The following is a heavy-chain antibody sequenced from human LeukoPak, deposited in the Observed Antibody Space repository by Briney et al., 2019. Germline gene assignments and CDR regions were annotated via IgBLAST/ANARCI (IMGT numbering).Heavy chain of an antibody. J-gene: IGHJ4*02. CDR1: GYSISSGYY. CDR2: IYHSGST. D-gene: IGHD3-9*01. Sequence: SETLSLTCAVSGYSISSGYYWGWIRQPPGKGLEWIGSIYHSGSTYYNPSLKSRVTISVDLSKSQFSLKLSSVTAADTAVYYCASRSVSFTYYDILTGRQEDYWGQGTPVTVSS. CDR3: ASRSVSFTYYDILTGRQEDY. V-gene: IGHV4-38-2*01.